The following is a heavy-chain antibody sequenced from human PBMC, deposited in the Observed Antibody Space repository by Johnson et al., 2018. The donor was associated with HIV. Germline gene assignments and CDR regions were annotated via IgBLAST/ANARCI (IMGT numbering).Heavy chain of an antibody. CDR3: ARDPPPRSSGSDAFDI. CDR2: ISYDGSNK. CDR1: EFTFSNYD. V-gene: IGHV3-30*03. Sequence: VQLVESGGGLVQPGRSLRLSCAASEFTFSNYDMHWVRQAPGKGLEWVAVISYDGSNKYYADSLKGRFTISRDNSKSTLYLQMHSLRAEDTALYYCARDPPPRSSGSDAFDIWGQGTMVTVSS. D-gene: IGHD6-19*01. J-gene: IGHJ3*02.